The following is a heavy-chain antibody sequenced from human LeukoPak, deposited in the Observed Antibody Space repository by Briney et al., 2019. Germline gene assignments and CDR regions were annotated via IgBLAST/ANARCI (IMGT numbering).Heavy chain of an antibody. D-gene: IGHD3-16*01. CDR1: GGSISSYY. CDR3: ARGDRYYFDY. J-gene: IGHJ4*02. V-gene: IGHV4-59*01. Sequence: ASETLSLTCTVSGGSISSYYWSWIRQPPGKGLEWIGYIYYSGSTNYNPSLKSRVTISVDTSKNQFSLKLSSVTAADTGVYYCARGDRYYFDYWGQGTLVTVSS. CDR2: IYYSGST.